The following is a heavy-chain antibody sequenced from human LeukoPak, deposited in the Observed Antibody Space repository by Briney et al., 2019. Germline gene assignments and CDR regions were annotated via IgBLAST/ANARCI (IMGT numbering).Heavy chain of an antibody. CDR2: ISSSSSYI. CDR1: GFTFSSYS. D-gene: IGHD3-22*01. J-gene: IGHJ4*02. V-gene: IGHV3-21*01. CDR3: ARDFHRRFYDSSGYYLY. Sequence: PGGSLRLSCAASGFTFSSYSMNWVRQAPGKGLEWVSSISSSSSYIYYADSVKGRFTISRDNAKNSLYLQMNSLRAEDTAVYYCARDFHRRFYDSSGYYLYWGQGTLVTVSS.